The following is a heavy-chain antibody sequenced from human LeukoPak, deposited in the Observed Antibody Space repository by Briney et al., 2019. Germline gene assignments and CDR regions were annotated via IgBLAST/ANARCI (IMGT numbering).Heavy chain of an antibody. D-gene: IGHD6-13*01. CDR3: ARSNMSSSSWYDYFDY. V-gene: IGHV4-59*01. CDR2: IYSSGTT. Sequence: SETLSLTCTVSGGSISSYYWSWIRQPPGEGLEWIGYIYSSGTTNYNPSLKRRVTISPDTSKNQFSLKLSSVTAADPAVYYCARSNMSSSSWYDYFDYWGQGTLVTVSS. J-gene: IGHJ4*02. CDR1: GGSISSYY.